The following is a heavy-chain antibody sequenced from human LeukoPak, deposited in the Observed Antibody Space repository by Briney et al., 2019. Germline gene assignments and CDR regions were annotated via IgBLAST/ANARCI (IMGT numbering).Heavy chain of an antibody. CDR2: MNPNSGNT. Sequence: ASVKVSCKASGYTFTSYAMHWVRQAPGQGLEWMGWMNPNSGNTGYAQKFQGRVTMTRNTSISTAYMELSSLRSEDTAVYYCARPYGSGSYYNGYWGQGTLVTVSS. V-gene: IGHV1-8*02. CDR1: GYTFTSYA. CDR3: ARPYGSGSYYNGY. J-gene: IGHJ4*02. D-gene: IGHD3-10*01.